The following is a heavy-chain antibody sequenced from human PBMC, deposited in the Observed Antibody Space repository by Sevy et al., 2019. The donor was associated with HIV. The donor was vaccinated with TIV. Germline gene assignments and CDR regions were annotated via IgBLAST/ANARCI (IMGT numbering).Heavy chain of an antibody. CDR1: GFTFRSYW. V-gene: IGHV3-74*01. CDR2: INSDGSST. J-gene: IGHJ6*02. CDR3: ARALGDYDFWSGFDYYYGMDV. D-gene: IGHD3-3*01. Sequence: GGSLRLSCAASGFTFRSYWMHWVRQAPGKGLVWVSRINSDGSSTSYADSVKGRFTISRDNAKNTLYLQMNSLRAEDTAVYYCARALGDYDFWSGFDYYYGMDVWGQGTTVTVSS.